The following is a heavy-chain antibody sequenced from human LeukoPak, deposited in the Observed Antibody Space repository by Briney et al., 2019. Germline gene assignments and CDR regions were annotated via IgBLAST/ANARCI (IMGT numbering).Heavy chain of an antibody. V-gene: IGHV4-59*08. J-gene: IGHJ4*02. Sequence: NPSETLSLTCTVSGVSISNHYSSWIRQPPGKGLEWIGYIYYTGNTNYNPSLKSRVTISEDTSKNQVSLKLSSVTAADTAVYCCVRHSRVVAFDYWGQGNLVTVSS. CDR2: IYYTGNT. CDR3: VRHSRVVAFDY. D-gene: IGHD2-15*01. CDR1: GVSISNHY.